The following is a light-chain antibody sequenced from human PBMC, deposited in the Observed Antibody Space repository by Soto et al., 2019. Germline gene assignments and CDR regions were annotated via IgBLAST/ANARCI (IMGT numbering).Light chain of an antibody. V-gene: IGLV1-44*01. J-gene: IGLJ3*02. CDR1: SSNIGINT. Sequence: QAVVTQPPSASGTPGQRVTISCSGSSSNIGINTVNWYQQLPGTAPNLLIYSNNQRPSGVPDRFSGSKSGTSASLAISGLQSEDEADYYCAAWDDSLDGVVFGGGTKLTVL. CDR2: SNN. CDR3: AAWDDSLDGVV.